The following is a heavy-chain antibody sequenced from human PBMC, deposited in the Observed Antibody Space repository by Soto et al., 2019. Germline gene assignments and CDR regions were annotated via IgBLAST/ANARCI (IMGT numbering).Heavy chain of an antibody. J-gene: IGHJ6*02. CDR3: ARLVGVAGTTYYYYYGMDV. V-gene: IGHV4-59*08. D-gene: IGHD6-19*01. Sequence: SETLSLTCTVSGGSISSYYWSWIRQPPGNGLEWIGYIYYSGSTNYNPSLKSRVTISVDTSKNQFSLKLSSVTAADTAVYYCARLVGVAGTTYYYYYGMDVWGQGTTVTASS. CDR2: IYYSGST. CDR1: GGSISSYY.